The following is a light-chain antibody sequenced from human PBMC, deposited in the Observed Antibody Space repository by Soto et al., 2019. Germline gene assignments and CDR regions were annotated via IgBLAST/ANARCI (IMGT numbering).Light chain of an antibody. CDR2: AVS. J-gene: IGLJ2*01. V-gene: IGLV2-14*01. Sequence: QSALTQPASVSGSPGQSITISCTGTSSDVGGYEYVSWYQQYPGKAPRLLIYAVSNRPSGVSDRFSGSKSGNTASLTISGLRAEDEADYYCCSYGGRILVIFGEGTKLTVL. CDR1: SSDVGGYEY. CDR3: CSYGGRILVI.